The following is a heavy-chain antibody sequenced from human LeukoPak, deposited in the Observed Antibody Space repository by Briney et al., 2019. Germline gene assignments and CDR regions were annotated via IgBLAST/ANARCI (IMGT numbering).Heavy chain of an antibody. CDR2: ISYDGSNK. Sequence: GGSLRLSCAASGFTFSSYAMHWVRQAPGKGLEWVAVISYDGSNKYYADSVKGRFTISRDNAKNSLYLQMNSLRAEDTAVYYCARDQRAAPGAFDIWGQGTMVTVSS. CDR3: ARDQRAAPGAFDI. V-gene: IGHV3-30-3*01. J-gene: IGHJ3*02. D-gene: IGHD6-6*01. CDR1: GFTFSSYA.